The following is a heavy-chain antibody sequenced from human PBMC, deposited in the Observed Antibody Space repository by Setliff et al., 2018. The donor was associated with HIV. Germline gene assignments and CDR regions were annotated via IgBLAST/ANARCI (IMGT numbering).Heavy chain of an antibody. CDR1: GGSISSSHYY. D-gene: IGHD3-10*01. J-gene: IGHJ4*02. CDR2: IYYSGST. Sequence: SETLSLTCKVSGGSISSSHYYWGWIRQPPGKGLEWIGNIYYSGSTFYNPSLKSRVTISVDTSKKQFSLKLNSVTAADTAVYYCARHVRYSGSGSYSFDYWGQGTLVTVSS. CDR3: ARHVRYSGSGSYSFDY. V-gene: IGHV4-39*01.